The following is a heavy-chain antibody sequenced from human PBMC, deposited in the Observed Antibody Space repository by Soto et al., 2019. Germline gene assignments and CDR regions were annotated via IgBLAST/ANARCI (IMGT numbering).Heavy chain of an antibody. J-gene: IGHJ6*02. CDR2: IYYSGST. V-gene: IGHV4-39*01. CDR3: ARGYYYGSGSYYPIGYYGMDV. Sequence: SETLSLTCTVSGGSISSSSYYWGWIRQPPGKGLEWIGSIYYSGSTYYNPSLKSRVTISVDTSKNQFSLKLSSVTAADTAVYYCARGYYYGSGSYYPIGYYGMDVWGQGTTVTVSS. CDR1: GGSISSSSYY. D-gene: IGHD3-10*01.